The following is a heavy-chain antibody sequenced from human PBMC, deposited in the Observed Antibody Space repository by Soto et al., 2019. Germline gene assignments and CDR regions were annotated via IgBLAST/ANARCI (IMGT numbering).Heavy chain of an antibody. J-gene: IGHJ6*02. D-gene: IGHD3-10*01. CDR3: ARSYSTKGSGSRYYYYYGMDV. CDR1: GGSISSSSYY. Sequence: QLQLQESGPGLVKPSETLSLTCTVSGGSISSSSYYWGWIRQPPGKGLEWIGSIYYSGSTYYNPSLKSRVTISVDTSKNQFSLKLSSVTAADTAVYYCARSYSTKGSGSRYYYYYGMDVWGQGTTVTVSS. CDR2: IYYSGST. V-gene: IGHV4-39*01.